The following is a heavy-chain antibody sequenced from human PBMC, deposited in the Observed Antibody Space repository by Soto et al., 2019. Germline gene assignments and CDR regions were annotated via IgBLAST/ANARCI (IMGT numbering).Heavy chain of an antibody. CDR1: GGSISSSSYY. CDR3: ARHPGYYDILTGYTTYYFDS. V-gene: IGHV4-61*05. J-gene: IGHJ4*02. CDR2: IYYRGNT. Sequence: SETLSLTCTVSGGSISSSSYYWAWVRQPPGKGLEWIGYIYYRGNTDYNPSLKSRVTISLDTPKNQFSLKLSSVTAADTAVYYCARHPGYYDILTGYTTYYFDSWGQGILVTVSS. D-gene: IGHD3-9*01.